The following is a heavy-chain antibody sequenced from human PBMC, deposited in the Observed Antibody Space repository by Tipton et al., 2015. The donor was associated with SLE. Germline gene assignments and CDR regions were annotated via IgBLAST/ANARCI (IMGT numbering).Heavy chain of an antibody. CDR3: ARLETGTTSNFDY. V-gene: IGHV4-39*01. Sequence: TLSLTCTVSGGSISSSSYYWGWIRQPPGKGLEWIGSIYYSGSTNYNPSLKNRVTISVDTSKNQFSLKLSSVTAADTAVYYCARLETGTTSNFDYWGQGTLVTVSS. CDR1: GGSISSSSYY. CDR2: IYYSGST. J-gene: IGHJ4*02. D-gene: IGHD1-1*01.